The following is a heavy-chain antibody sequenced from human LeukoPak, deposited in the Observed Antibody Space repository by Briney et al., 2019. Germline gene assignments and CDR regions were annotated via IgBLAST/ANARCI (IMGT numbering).Heavy chain of an antibody. CDR1: GYTFTGYY. Sequence: ASVKVSCKASGYTFTGYYLHWVRQAPGQGLEWMGWINPNSGGTNYAQKFQGRVTMTRDTSITTAYMELSRLRSDDTAVYYCARDTIYDSSGYYYVYWGQGTLVTVSS. D-gene: IGHD3-22*01. CDR3: ARDTIYDSSGYYYVY. J-gene: IGHJ4*02. CDR2: INPNSGGT. V-gene: IGHV1-2*02.